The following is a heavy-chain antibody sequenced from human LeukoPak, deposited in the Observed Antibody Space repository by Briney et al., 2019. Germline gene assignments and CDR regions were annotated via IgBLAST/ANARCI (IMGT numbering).Heavy chain of an antibody. D-gene: IGHD6-19*01. CDR2: IIPILGIA. CDR3: ARLVSGWYEEDY. J-gene: IGHJ4*02. Sequence: SVKVSCKASGGTFSSYAISWVRQAPGQGLEWMGRIIPILGIANYAQKSQGRVTITADKSTSTAYMELSSLRSEDTAVYYCARLVSGWYEEDYWGQGTLVTVSS. CDR1: GGTFSSYA. V-gene: IGHV1-69*04.